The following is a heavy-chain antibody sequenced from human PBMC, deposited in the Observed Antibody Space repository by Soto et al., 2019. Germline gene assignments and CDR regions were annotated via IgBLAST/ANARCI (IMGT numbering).Heavy chain of an antibody. CDR1: GGSISSYY. CDR2: IYYSGST. V-gene: IGHV4-59*12. D-gene: IGHD4-17*01. J-gene: IGHJ4*02. CDR3: ARATSDTVTTTFDY. Sequence: PSETLSLTCTVSGGSISSYYWSWIRQPPGKGLEWIGYIYYSGSTNYNPSLKSRVTISVDTSKNQFSLKLSSVTAADTAVYYCARATSDTVTTTFDYWGQGTLVTVSS.